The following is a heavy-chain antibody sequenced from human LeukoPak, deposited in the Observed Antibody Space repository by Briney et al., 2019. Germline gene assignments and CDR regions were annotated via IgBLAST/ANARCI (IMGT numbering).Heavy chain of an antibody. J-gene: IGHJ4*02. CDR1: GFTFSSYG. CDR2: ISGSGGST. Sequence: GGTLRLSCAASGFTFSSYGMSWVRQAPGKGLEWVSAISGSGGSTYYADSVKGRSTISRDNSKNTLYLQMNSLRAEDTAVYYCAKAYGDQRGGGYFDYWGQGTLVTVSS. CDR3: AKAYGDQRGGGYFDY. V-gene: IGHV3-23*01. D-gene: IGHD4-17*01.